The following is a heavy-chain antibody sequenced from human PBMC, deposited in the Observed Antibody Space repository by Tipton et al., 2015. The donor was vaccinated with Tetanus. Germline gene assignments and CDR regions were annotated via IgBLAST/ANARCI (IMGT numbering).Heavy chain of an antibody. CDR2: ISVDNGNT. J-gene: IGHJ6*02. D-gene: IGHD2-2*01. V-gene: IGHV1-18*01. Sequence: QSGAEVKKPGASVKVSCKASGDTFSNFGISWVRQAPGQGLEWMGWISVDNGNTNYAQNFSGRVAMTTDTSTSTAYMELRSLSSDDTAVYYCARDGDIVVVPADYGMDVWGQGTTVTVSS. CDR1: GDTFSNFG. CDR3: ARDGDIVVVPADYGMDV.